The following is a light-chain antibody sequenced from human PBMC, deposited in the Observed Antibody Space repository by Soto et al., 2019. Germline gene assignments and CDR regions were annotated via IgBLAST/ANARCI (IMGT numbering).Light chain of an antibody. V-gene: IGKV1-5*03. CDR3: QQYSSWWT. Sequence: DIQMTQSPYTLSASVGDRVTITCRASQSISSWLAWYQQKPGRAPKLLIYKASTLESGVPSRFSGSESGTEFTLTINSLQPDDFATYYCQQYSSWWTFGQGNKVEIK. CDR1: QSISSW. CDR2: KAS. J-gene: IGKJ1*01.